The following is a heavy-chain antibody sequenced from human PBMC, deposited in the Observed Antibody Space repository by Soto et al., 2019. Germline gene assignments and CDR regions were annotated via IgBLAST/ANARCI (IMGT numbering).Heavy chain of an antibody. J-gene: IGHJ3*02. D-gene: IGHD3-3*01. V-gene: IGHV1-2*02. Sequence: QLHLVQSGAVVKKPGASVTVSCSASGYPVTAYYMHWVRQAPGRGLEWMGGINPATGAAKYTQTFQGRVILTRDTSTRTVFMELGGLTSEDTAVFYCARGGGVGVAGSAAFDMWGQGTLVTVSS. CDR3: ARGGGVGVAGSAAFDM. CDR2: INPATGAA. CDR1: GYPVTAYY.